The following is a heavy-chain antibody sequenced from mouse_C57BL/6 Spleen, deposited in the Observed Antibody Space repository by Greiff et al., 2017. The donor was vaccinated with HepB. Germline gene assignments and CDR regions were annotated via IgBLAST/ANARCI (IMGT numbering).Heavy chain of an antibody. CDR1: GYTFTDYY. Sequence: VMLVESGPELVKPGASVKISCKASGYTFTDYYINWVKQRPGQGLEWIGWIFPGSGSTYYNEKFKGKATLTVDKSSSTAYMLLSSLTSEDSAVYFCASDYYGSSYAMDYWGQGTSVTVSS. J-gene: IGHJ4*01. CDR2: IFPGSGST. CDR3: ASDYYGSSYAMDY. D-gene: IGHD1-1*01. V-gene: IGHV1-75*01.